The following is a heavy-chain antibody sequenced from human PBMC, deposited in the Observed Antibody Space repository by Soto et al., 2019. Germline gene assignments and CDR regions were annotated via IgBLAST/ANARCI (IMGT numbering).Heavy chain of an antibody. CDR2: ITSSSTI. Sequence: GGSLRLSCAASGFTFSSYSMIWVRQAPGKGLEWVSYITSSSTIYYVDSVKGRFTISRDNAKNSLYLLMNGLRDEDTAVYYCARSLSAYSHYYFDYWGQGTLVTVSS. J-gene: IGHJ4*02. CDR3: ARSLSAYSHYYFDY. V-gene: IGHV3-48*02. CDR1: GFTFSSYS. D-gene: IGHD3-22*01.